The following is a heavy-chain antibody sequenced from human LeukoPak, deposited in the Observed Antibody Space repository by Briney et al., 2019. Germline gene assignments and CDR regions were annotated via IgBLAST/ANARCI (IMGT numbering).Heavy chain of an antibody. J-gene: IGHJ6*02. D-gene: IGHD3-10*01. Sequence: SVKVSCKASGYTFTSYAMNWVRQATGQGLEWMGGIIPIFGTANYAQKFQGRVTITADESTSTVYMELSSLRSDDTAVYYCARAMFDSGSSTANSGYYYYGMDVWGQGTTVTVSS. V-gene: IGHV1-69*13. CDR3: ARAMFDSGSSTANSGYYYYGMDV. CDR2: IIPIFGTA. CDR1: GYTFTSYA.